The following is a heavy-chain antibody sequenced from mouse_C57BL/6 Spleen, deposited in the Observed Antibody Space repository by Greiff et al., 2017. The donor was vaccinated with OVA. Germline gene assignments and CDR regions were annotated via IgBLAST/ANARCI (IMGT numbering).Heavy chain of an antibody. CDR3: ARHILRRGYFDY. V-gene: IGHV5-12*01. CDR1: GFTFSDYY. J-gene: IGHJ2*01. CDR2: ISNGGGST. D-gene: IGHD1-1*01. Sequence: EVQLVESGGGLVQPGGSLKLSCAASGFTFSDYYMYWVRQTPEKRLEWVAYISNGGGSTYYPDTVKGRFTISRDNAKNTLYLQRSRLKSEDTAMYYCARHILRRGYFDYWGQGTTRTVSS.